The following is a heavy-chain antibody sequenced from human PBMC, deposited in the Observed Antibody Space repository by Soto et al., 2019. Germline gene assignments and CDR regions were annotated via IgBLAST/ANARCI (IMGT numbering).Heavy chain of an antibody. J-gene: IGHJ5*02. D-gene: IGHD2-2*01. CDR2: ISAYNGNT. V-gene: IGHV1-18*01. Sequence: QVQLVQSGAEVKKPGASVKVSCKASGYTFTSYGISWVRQAPGQGLEWMGWISAYNGNTNYAQKLQGRVTMTTDTSTSTAYMELRSLGSDDTAVYYCARVASLWDIVVVPAAMGGDWFAPWGQGTLVTVSS. CDR3: ARVASLWDIVVVPAAMGGDWFAP. CDR1: GYTFTSYG.